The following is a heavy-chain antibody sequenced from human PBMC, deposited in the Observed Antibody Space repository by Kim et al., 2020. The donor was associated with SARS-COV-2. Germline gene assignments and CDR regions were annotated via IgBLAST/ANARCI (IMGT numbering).Heavy chain of an antibody. CDR1: GFTFSSYG. CDR2: IWYDGSNK. V-gene: IGHV3-33*01. CDR3: ARRDRSVQIPYYDSAMGA. J-gene: IGHJ6*02. Sequence: GGSLRLSCAASGFTFSSYGMHWVRQAPGKGLEWVAVIWYDGSNKYYADSVKGRFTISRDNSKNTPYLQMNSVRAEDTAVYYCARRDRSVQIPYYDSAMGAWGQGTPRTVSS.